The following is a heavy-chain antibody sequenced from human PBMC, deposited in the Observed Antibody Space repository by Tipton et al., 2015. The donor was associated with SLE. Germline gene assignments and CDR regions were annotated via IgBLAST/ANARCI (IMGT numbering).Heavy chain of an antibody. Sequence: TLSLTCAVYGGSFSGYYWSWIRQPPGKGLEWIGEINHSGSTNYNPSLKSRVTISVDTSKNQFSLKLSSVTAADTAVYYCARGGGFDPWGQGTLVTGSS. CDR3: ARGGGFDP. D-gene: IGHD3-16*01. V-gene: IGHV4-34*01. CDR1: GGSFSGYY. CDR2: INHSGST. J-gene: IGHJ5*02.